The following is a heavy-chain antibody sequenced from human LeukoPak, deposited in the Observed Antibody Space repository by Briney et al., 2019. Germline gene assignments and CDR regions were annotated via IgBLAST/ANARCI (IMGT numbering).Heavy chain of an antibody. CDR1: GGSISSSNYY. J-gene: IGHJ4*02. CDR3: AREGSSGFLAADY. D-gene: IGHD6-19*01. Sequence: PSETLSLTCTVSGGSISSSNYYWGWIRQPPGKGLEWIGSFYYSGSTYYNPSLKSRVTISVDTSKNQFSLKLSSVTAADTAVYYCAREGSSGFLAADYWGQGTLVTVSS. CDR2: FYYSGST. V-gene: IGHV4-39*07.